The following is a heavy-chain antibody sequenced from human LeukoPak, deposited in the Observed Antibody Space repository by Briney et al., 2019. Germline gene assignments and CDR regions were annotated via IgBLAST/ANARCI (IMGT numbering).Heavy chain of an antibody. CDR3: ARGTSYRDIVVVVAATGAFDI. V-gene: IGHV4-34*01. J-gene: IGHJ3*02. D-gene: IGHD2-15*01. CDR2: IYYSGST. Sequence: SETLSLTCAVYGGSFSGYYWSWIRQPPGKGLEWIGSIYYSGSTYYNPSLKSRVTISVDTSKNQFSLKLSSVTAADTAVYYCARGTSYRDIVVVVAATGAFDIWGQGTMVTVSS. CDR1: GGSFSGYY.